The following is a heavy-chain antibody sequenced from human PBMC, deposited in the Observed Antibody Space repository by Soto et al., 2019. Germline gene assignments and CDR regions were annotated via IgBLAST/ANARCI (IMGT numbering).Heavy chain of an antibody. CDR1: GFSLSTSGMR. Sequence: SGPTLVNPTQTLTLTCTFSGFSLSTSGMRVSWIRRPPGKALEWLARIDWDDDKFYSTSLKTRLTISKDTSKNQVVLTMTNMDPVDTATYYCARIMTHSPLGDYWGQGTLVTVSS. D-gene: IGHD5-18*01. CDR3: ARIMTHSPLGDY. CDR2: IDWDDDK. J-gene: IGHJ4*02. V-gene: IGHV2-70*04.